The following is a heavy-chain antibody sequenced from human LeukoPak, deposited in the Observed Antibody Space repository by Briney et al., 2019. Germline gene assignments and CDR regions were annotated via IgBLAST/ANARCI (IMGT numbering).Heavy chain of an antibody. CDR1: GFTVSSNS. Sequence: GGSLRLSCTVSGFTVSSNSMSWVRQAPGKGLEWVSFIYSDNTHYSDSVKGRFTISRDNSKKTLYLQMNSLRAEDTAVYYCAKASYSSHYYYYYYMDVWGKGTTVTISS. CDR2: IYSDNT. CDR3: AKASYSSHYYYYYYMDV. V-gene: IGHV3-53*01. D-gene: IGHD2-21*01. J-gene: IGHJ6*03.